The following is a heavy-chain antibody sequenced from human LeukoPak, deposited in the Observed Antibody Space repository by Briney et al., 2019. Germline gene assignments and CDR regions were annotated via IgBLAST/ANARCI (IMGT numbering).Heavy chain of an antibody. CDR2: ISTYNGYT. D-gene: IGHD3-10*01. V-gene: IGHV1-18*01. Sequence: GASVKVSCKASGYTFRSFDISWVRQAPGQGLEWMGWISTYNGYTSYAQNLQGRVTMTTDTSTSTAYMELRSLRYDDTAVYFCERVDRGGSGSGVIDYWGQGTLVTVSS. CDR3: ERVDRGGSGSGVIDY. CDR1: GYTFRSFD. J-gene: IGHJ4*02.